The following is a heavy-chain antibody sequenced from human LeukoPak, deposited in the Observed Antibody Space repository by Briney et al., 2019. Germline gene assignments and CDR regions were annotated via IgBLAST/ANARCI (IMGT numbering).Heavy chain of an antibody. Sequence: PGGSLRLSCAASGFTFRRYWMRWVRQAPGKGLEWVAYIKPDGSEKYYVDSVKGRFTISRDNAKNSLYLQMNSLGADDTAVYYCTRDRDAGFWGQGTLVAVSS. D-gene: IGHD3-9*01. CDR2: IKPDGSEK. V-gene: IGHV3-7*01. J-gene: IGHJ4*02. CDR1: GFTFRRYW. CDR3: TRDRDAGF.